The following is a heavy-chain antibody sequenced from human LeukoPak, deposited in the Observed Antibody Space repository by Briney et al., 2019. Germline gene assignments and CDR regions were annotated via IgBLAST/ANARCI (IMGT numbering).Heavy chain of an antibody. J-gene: IGHJ4*02. CDR2: IYSGGST. V-gene: IGHV3-66*01. D-gene: IGHD4-17*01. CDR1: GFTVSSNY. Sequence: GGSLRLSCAASGFTVSSNYMSWVRQAPGKGLEWVSVIYSGGSTYYADSVKGRFTISRDNSKNTLYLQMNSLRAEDTAVYYCARDRRYGDYGFDYWGQGTLVTVSS. CDR3: ARDRRYGDYGFDY.